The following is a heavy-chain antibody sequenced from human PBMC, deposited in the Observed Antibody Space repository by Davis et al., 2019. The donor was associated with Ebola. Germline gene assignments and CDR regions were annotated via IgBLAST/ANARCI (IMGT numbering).Heavy chain of an antibody. CDR1: GFTFGDYA. Sequence: PGGSLRLSCTASGFTFGDYAMSWVRQAPGKGLEWVGFIRSKAYGGTTEYAASVKGRFTISRDDSKSIAYLQMNSLKTEDTAVYYCTRVVPRTTVTQIDYWGQGTLVTVSS. D-gene: IGHD4-17*01. J-gene: IGHJ4*02. CDR3: TRVVPRTTVTQIDY. V-gene: IGHV3-49*04. CDR2: IRSKAYGGTT.